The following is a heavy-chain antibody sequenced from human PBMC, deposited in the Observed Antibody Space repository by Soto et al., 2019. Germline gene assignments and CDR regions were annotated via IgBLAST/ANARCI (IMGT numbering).Heavy chain of an antibody. CDR1: GYTLTELS. J-gene: IGHJ5*02. V-gene: IGHV1-24*01. CDR2: FDPEDGET. CDR3: ATMARIAARPGYNWFDP. D-gene: IGHD6-6*01. Sequence: QVQLVQSGAEVKKPGASVKVSCKVSGYTLTELSMHWLRQAPGKGLESMGGFDPEDGETIYAQKFQGRVTMTEDTSTDTAYMELSSLRSEDTAVYYCATMARIAARPGYNWFDPWGLGTLVTVSS.